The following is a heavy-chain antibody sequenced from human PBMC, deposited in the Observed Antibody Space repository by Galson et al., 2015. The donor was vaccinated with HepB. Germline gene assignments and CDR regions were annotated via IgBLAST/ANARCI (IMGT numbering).Heavy chain of an antibody. D-gene: IGHD2-15*01. V-gene: IGHV5-51*01. CDR3: ARLRVVAAKAWFDP. CDR2: IYPGDSDT. CDR1: GYSFPSYW. Sequence: QSGAEGQTPGESLPLSCQGSGYSFPSYWIGWVRQMPGRGLEWMGSIYPGDSDTRYSPSFQGQVTISADQYISTADLPWSSLKASDTAMYDGARLRVVAAKAWFDPWGQGTLVTVSS. J-gene: IGHJ5*02.